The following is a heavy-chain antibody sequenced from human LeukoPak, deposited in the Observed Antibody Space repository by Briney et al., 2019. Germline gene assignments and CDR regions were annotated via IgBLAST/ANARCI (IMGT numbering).Heavy chain of an antibody. CDR1: GGSISSYY. J-gene: IGHJ4*02. Sequence: SETLSLTCTVSGGSISSYYWSWIRQPPGKGLEWIGEINHSGSSNYNPSLKSRVTISVDTSKNQFSLKLSSVTAADTAVYYCGVCSGGSCYFDYWGQGTLVTVSS. CDR2: INHSGSS. CDR3: GVCSGGSCYFDY. D-gene: IGHD2-15*01. V-gene: IGHV4-34*01.